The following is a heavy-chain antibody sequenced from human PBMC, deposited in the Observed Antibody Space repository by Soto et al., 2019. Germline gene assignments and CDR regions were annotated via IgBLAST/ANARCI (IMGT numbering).Heavy chain of an antibody. CDR3: ARLITPRVLDS. CDR1: GFTFSNYW. Sequence: EVQLVESGGGLVQPGWSLRLSCAASGFTFSNYWMSWVRQAPGKGLEWVANMKQDGSEKDYVGSVQGRFTISRDNAKNSLYLHMNLLATEDTAVYYCARLITPRVLDSWGQGTLVTVSS. V-gene: IGHV3-7*05. J-gene: IGHJ4*02. D-gene: IGHD1-20*01. CDR2: MKQDGSEK.